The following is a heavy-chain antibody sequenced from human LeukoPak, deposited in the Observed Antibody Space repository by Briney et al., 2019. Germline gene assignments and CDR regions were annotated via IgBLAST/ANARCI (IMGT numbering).Heavy chain of an antibody. CDR1: GGSISRSDYY. J-gene: IGHJ4*02. Sequence: SETLSLTCSVSGGSISRSDYYWSWIRQPPGKGLEWIGSIYYSGIAYYNPTLKSRVTISVDASKSHFSLRLSSVTAADTAVYYCARQVNSMAGTHFDVWGLGTLVPVSS. CDR3: ARQVNSMAGTHFDV. CDR2: IYYSGIA. D-gene: IGHD6-19*01. V-gene: IGHV4-39*01.